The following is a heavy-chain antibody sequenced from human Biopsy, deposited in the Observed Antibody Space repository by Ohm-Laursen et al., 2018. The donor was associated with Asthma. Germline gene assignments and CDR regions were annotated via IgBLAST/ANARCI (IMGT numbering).Heavy chain of an antibody. CDR1: GFTFGDYW. V-gene: IGHV3-7*01. D-gene: IGHD1-26*01. Sequence: GSLRLSCSASGFTFGDYWMSWVRQVPGKGLEWVANIKHDGSEKNHVDSLKGRFTISRDNSKNTLFLEMNSLRPEDTAVYYCAKELFPGWELRRGPDSWGQGTLVTVSS. CDR3: AKELFPGWELRRGPDS. J-gene: IGHJ4*02. CDR2: IKHDGSEK.